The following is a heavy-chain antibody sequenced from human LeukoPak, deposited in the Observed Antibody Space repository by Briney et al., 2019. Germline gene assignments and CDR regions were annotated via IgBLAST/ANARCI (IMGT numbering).Heavy chain of an antibody. CDR1: SGSISSYY. D-gene: IGHD3-3*01. J-gene: IGHJ2*01. CDR2: IYYSGST. Sequence: KPSEPLSLTCPVSSGSISSYYWSWIRQPPGKGLEWIGYIYYSGSTSYNPSLKSRVTISVDTSKNQFSLKLSSVTAADTAVYYCARTYYDFWSGSRYWYFQLWGRGTLVTVSS. CDR3: ARTYYDFWSGSRYWYFQL. V-gene: IGHV4-59*08.